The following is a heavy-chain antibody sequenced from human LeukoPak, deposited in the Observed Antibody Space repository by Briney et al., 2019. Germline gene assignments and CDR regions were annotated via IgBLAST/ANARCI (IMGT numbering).Heavy chain of an antibody. Sequence: PGGSLRLSCAASGFTFSDEYMSWIRQAPGQGLEWVSYISNSGTYTNYADSVRGRFTISRDNAKHSLYLQMNSLRAEETAVYYCARSRGAGPGAYFDYWGQGTLVTVSS. J-gene: IGHJ4*02. CDR2: ISNSGTYT. D-gene: IGHD6-19*01. CDR1: GFTFSDEY. CDR3: ARSRGAGPGAYFDY. V-gene: IGHV3-11*03.